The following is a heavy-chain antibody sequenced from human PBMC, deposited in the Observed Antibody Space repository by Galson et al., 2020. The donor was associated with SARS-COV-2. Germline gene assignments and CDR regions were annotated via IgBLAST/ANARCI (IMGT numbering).Heavy chain of an antibody. J-gene: IGHJ4*02. D-gene: IGHD2-21*02. Sequence: SETLSLTCTVSGGSVSSGAYHWGWIRQPPGKGLEWIGSISYSGSTYYNPSLESRVTISVDTSKNQFSLKLSSVTAADTAVYYCARGHKGDVTDPFDYWGQGTLVTVSS. CDR1: GGSVSSGAYH. V-gene: IGHV4-39*02. CDR2: ISYSGST. CDR3: ARGHKGDVTDPFDY.